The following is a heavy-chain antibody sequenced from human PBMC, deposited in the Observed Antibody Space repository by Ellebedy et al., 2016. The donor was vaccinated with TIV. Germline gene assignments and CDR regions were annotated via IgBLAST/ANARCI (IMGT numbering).Heavy chain of an antibody. CDR1: GYTFTGYY. D-gene: IGHD5-18*01. CDR2: INPNSGGT. J-gene: IGHJ4*02. CDR3: AREEGGYSYGYFDY. Sequence: ASVKVSCKASGYTFTGYYMHWVRQAPGQGLEWMGWINPNSGGTNYAQKFQGWVTMTRDTSISTAYMELSRLRSDDTAVYYCAREEGGYSYGYFDYWGQGTLVTVSS. V-gene: IGHV1-2*04.